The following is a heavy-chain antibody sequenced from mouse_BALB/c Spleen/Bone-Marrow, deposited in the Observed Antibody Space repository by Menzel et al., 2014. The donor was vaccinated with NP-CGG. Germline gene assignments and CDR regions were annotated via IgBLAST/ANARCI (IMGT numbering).Heavy chain of an antibody. CDR2: ISSGSSTI. J-gene: IGHJ2*01. Sequence: DVKLVESGGGLVQPRGSRKLSCAASGFTFSSFAMHWVRQAPEKGLEWVAYISSGSSTIYYADTVMGRFTISRDNPKNTLFLQMTSLRSEDTAMYYCARSGSSSGYFDYWGQGTTLTVSS. D-gene: IGHD1-1*01. CDR1: GFTFSSFA. V-gene: IGHV5-17*02. CDR3: ARSGSSSGYFDY.